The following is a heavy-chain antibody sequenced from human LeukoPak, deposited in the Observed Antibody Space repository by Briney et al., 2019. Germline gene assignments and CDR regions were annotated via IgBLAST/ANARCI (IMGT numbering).Heavy chain of an antibody. D-gene: IGHD3-22*01. V-gene: IGHV3-11*01. CDR3: AREVLITPMGAFDI. CDR2: ISSSGSTI. J-gene: IGHJ3*02. Sequence: GGSLRLSCAASGFTFSDYYMSWIRQAPGKGLEWVSYISSSGSTIYYADSVKGRFTISRDNAKNSLYLQMNSLRAEDTAVYYCAREVLITPMGAFDIWGQGTMVTVSS. CDR1: GFTFSDYY.